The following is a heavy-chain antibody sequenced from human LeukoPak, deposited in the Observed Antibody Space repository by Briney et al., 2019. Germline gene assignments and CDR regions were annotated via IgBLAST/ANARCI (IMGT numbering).Heavy chain of an antibody. Sequence: ASVKVSCKTSGYTFTDSGISWVRPAPGLGLEWMGWISTYNGNTHYAQKLQGRVTMTTDTSTRTAYMELRSLRSDDTAMYYCARGIAVAGTGDYWGQGTLVTVSS. V-gene: IGHV1-18*01. CDR2: ISTYNGNT. J-gene: IGHJ4*02. D-gene: IGHD6-19*01. CDR3: ARGIAVAGTGDY. CDR1: GYTFTDSG.